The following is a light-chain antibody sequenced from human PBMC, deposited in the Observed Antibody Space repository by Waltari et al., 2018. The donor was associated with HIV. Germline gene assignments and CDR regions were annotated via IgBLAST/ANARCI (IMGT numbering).Light chain of an antibody. Sequence: EIVLTQSPGTLSLSPGASATLSCRASQSVTSSYLAWYQQRPGQAPRLLIFGASSRATGIPDRFSGSGSGTDFILTISRLEPEDFAVYFCQQYGSSPYTFGQGTKLEIK. J-gene: IGKJ2*01. CDR3: QQYGSSPYT. V-gene: IGKV3-20*01. CDR1: QSVTSSY. CDR2: GAS.